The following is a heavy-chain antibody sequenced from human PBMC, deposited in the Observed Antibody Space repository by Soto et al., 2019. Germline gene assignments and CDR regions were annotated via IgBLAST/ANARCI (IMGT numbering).Heavy chain of an antibody. J-gene: IGHJ6*02. CDR3: AREQMLMAIPPPYQNTPYYGMDV. D-gene: IGHD2-21*01. Sequence: ASVTVSCKASGGTFSSYAISWVRQAPGQGLEWMGGIIPIFGTANYAQKFKGRVTITAEESTSTAYMELSSLRSEDTAVYYCAREQMLMAIPPPYQNTPYYGMDVWG. V-gene: IGHV1-69*13. CDR2: IIPIFGTA. CDR1: GGTFSSYA.